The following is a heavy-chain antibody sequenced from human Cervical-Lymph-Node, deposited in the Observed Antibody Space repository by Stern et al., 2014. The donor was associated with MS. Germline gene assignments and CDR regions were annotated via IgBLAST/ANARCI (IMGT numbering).Heavy chain of an antibody. CDR1: GGSISSGGHY. V-gene: IGHV4-31*03. CDR3: ARDLLINDYSNHGESPVLFYSGLDV. CDR2: IYYRGSA. J-gene: IGHJ6*02. D-gene: IGHD4-11*01. Sequence: VHLVESGPGLVKPSQTLSLTCTVSGGSISSGGHYWSWIRQHPGKGLDWIGNIYYRGSASYNPSLESRVTISVDTSKNQFSLKLRSVTAADTAVYYCARDLLINDYSNHGESPVLFYSGLDVWGQGTSVTVSS.